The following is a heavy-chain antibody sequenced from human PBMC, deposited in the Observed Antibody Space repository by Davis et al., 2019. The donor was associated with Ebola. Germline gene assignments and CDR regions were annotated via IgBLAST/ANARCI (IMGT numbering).Heavy chain of an antibody. V-gene: IGHV3-9*01. D-gene: IGHD4-23*01. CDR3: ARDRRKNSEFDY. J-gene: IGHJ4*02. CDR2: ISWNSGSI. CDR1: GFTFDDYA. Sequence: SLKISCAASGFTFDDYAMHWVRQAPGKGLEWVSGISWNSGSIGYADSVKGRFTISRDNAKNSLYLQMNSLRAEDTALYYCARDRRKNSEFDYWGQGTLVTVSS.